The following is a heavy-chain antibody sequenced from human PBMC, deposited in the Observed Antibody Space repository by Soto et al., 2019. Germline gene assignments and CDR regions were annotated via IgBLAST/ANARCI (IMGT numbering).Heavy chain of an antibody. CDR1: SGSISLYY. D-gene: IGHD5-18*01. CDR3: ATYDVDTALDH. J-gene: IGHJ4*02. V-gene: IGHV4-59*08. Sequence: QVQLQESGPGLVKPSGTLSLTCTVSSGSISLYYWTWIRQPPGKGLEWIGYIDYSGSTNYNPSLKGRATKSTDTSKNQFALKLTSVTAADTAVYYCATYDVDTALDHWGQGTLVTVSS. CDR2: IDYSGST.